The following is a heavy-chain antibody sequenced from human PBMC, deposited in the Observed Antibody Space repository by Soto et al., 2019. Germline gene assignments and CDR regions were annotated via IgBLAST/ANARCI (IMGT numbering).Heavy chain of an antibody. CDR2: ITSSSTTI. CDR3: ARVRGYCSRTTCPVCDGFDI. D-gene: IGHD2-2*01. Sequence: EVQLEESGGGLVQPGGSLRLSCAASGFTFSSYSMTWVRQAPGRGLEWLSYITSSSTTIYYADSLKGRFTISRDNAKNSLYLQMNTLRAEDTSVYYCARVRGYCSRTTCPVCDGFDIWGQGTMVTVSS. CDR1: GFTFSSYS. V-gene: IGHV3-48*01. J-gene: IGHJ3*02.